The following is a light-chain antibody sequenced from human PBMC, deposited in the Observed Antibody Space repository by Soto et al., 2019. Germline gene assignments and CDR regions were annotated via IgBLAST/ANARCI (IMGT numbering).Light chain of an antibody. CDR1: QSISSW. V-gene: IGKV1-5*03. CDR2: KAS. J-gene: IGKJ2*01. CDR3: QQYNSYSPYT. Sequence: DIQMTQSPSTLSASVGDRVTITCRASQSISSWLAWYQQKPGKAPKLLIYKASSLESGVPSRLSGSESGTEFTLTISSPQADDFATYYCQQYNSYSPYTFGQGTKLEIK.